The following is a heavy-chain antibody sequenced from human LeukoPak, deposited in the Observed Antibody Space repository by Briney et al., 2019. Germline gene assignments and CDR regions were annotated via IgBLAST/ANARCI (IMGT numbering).Heavy chain of an antibody. D-gene: IGHD5-12*01. CDR1: GYTFTSYD. CDR3: ARSGRGTYYYFDL. V-gene: IGHV1-8*03. J-gene: IGHJ4*02. CDR2: MNPNSDNT. Sequence: ASVKVSCKASGYTFTSYDINWVRQATGQGREWMGWMNPNSDNTGYEQKFQGRLTITRNTSISTDYMELSSLRSEDTAMYYCARSGRGTYYYFDLWGQGTLVTVSS.